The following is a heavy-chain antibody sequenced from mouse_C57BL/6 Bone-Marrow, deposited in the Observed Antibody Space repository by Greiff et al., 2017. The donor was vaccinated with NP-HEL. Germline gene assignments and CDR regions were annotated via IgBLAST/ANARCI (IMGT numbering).Heavy chain of an antibody. CDR3: ARGITTVGGY. V-gene: IGHV1-82*01. CDR2: IYPGDGDT. J-gene: IGHJ2*01. D-gene: IGHD1-1*01. CDR1: GYAFSSSW. Sequence: VQLQQSGPELVKPGASVKISCKASGYAFSSSWMNWVKQRPGKGLEWIGRIYPGDGDTNYNGKFKGKATLTADKSSSTAYMQLSSLTSEDSAVYFCARGITTVGGYWGQGTTLTVSS.